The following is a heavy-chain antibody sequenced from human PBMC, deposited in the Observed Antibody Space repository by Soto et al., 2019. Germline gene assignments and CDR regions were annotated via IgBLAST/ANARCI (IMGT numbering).Heavy chain of an antibody. J-gene: IGHJ4*02. CDR2: IYHSGST. Sequence: SETLSLISAVSGVSMSSGGYSWSWIRQPPGQGLEWIAYIYHSGSTYYNPSLKSRVTISVDRSKNQFSLKLSSVTAADTAVYYCARGPDYWGQGTLVTVSS. CDR1: GVSMSSGGYS. V-gene: IGHV4-30-2*01. CDR3: ARGPDY.